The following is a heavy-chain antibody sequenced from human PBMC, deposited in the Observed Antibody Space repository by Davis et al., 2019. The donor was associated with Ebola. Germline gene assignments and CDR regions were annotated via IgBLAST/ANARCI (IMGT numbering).Heavy chain of an antibody. D-gene: IGHD6-13*01. J-gene: IGHJ1*01. V-gene: IGHV1-69*10. CDR3: ASPSNIATALHREYFQH. CDR2: IIPLLGIA. CDR1: GGTFSSYA. Sequence: SVKVSCKASGGTFSSYAISWVRQAPGQGLEWMGGIIPLLGIANYTQRFQGRVTITADKSTNTAYMELSSLRSEDTAVYYCASPSNIATALHREYFQHWGQGTLVTVSS.